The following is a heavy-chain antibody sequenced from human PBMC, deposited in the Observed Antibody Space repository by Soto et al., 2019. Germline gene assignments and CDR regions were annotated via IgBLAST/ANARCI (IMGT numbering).Heavy chain of an antibody. CDR3: ATPFPYSSGWYAGGNYFDY. CDR1: GFTFSRYA. Sequence: EVQLLESGGGLVQPGGSLRLSCAASGFTFSRYAMSWVRQAPGKGLEWVSAISGSGGSTYYADSVKGRFTISRDNSKNTLYLQMNSLRAEDTAVYYCATPFPYSSGWYAGGNYFDYWGQGTLVTVSS. V-gene: IGHV3-23*01. J-gene: IGHJ4*02. CDR2: ISGSGGST. D-gene: IGHD6-19*01.